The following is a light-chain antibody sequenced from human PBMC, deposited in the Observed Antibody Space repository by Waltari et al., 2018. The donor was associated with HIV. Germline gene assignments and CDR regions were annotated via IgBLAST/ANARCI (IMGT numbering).Light chain of an antibody. CDR1: SGHSSHA. CDR3: QTWSV. CDR2: LNSDGSH. Sequence: QLVLTQSPSASASLGASDKLTCTLSSGHSSHAIAWHQQQPEKGPRYLMKLNSDGSHSKGDGIPDRFSGSSSGAERYLTISSLQSEDEADYYCQTWSVFGGGTKLTVL. V-gene: IGLV4-69*01. J-gene: IGLJ3*02.